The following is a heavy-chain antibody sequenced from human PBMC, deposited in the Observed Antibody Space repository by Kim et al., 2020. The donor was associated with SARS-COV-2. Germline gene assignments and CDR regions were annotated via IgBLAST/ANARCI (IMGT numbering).Heavy chain of an antibody. Sequence: EYAASVKGRFTISRDDSKSIAYLQMNSLKTEDTAVYYCTRDSGAVAGPDYWGQGTLVTVSS. D-gene: IGHD6-19*01. V-gene: IGHV3-49*02. CDR3: TRDSGAVAGPDY. J-gene: IGHJ4*02.